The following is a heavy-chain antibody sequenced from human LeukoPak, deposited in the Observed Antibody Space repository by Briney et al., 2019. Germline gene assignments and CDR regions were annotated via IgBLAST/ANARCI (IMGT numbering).Heavy chain of an antibody. CDR3: AKSRQVYRYSSSLDY. D-gene: IGHD6-13*01. CDR2: ISWNSGSI. J-gene: IGHJ4*02. V-gene: IGHV3-9*01. Sequence: GRSLRLSCAASGFTFDDYAMHWVRQAPGKGLEWVSGISWNSGSIGYADSVKGRFTISRDNAKNSLYLQMNSLRAEDTALYYCAKSRQVYRYSSSLDYWGQGTLVTVSS. CDR1: GFTFDDYA.